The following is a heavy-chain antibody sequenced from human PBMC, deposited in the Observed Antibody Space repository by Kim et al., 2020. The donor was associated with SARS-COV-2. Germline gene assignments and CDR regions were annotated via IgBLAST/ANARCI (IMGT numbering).Heavy chain of an antibody. D-gene: IGHD3-16*01. CDR2: ALASSNST. Sequence: GGSLRLSCAASGFEFTGFTMHWVRQSSGKGLEWVAAALASSNSTFYADSVKGRFIVSRDNSKNVLFLQMNSLRADATAVYFCARSPKDGGGHWCRGTLVT. V-gene: IGHV3-23*01. J-gene: IGHJ4*02. CDR1: GFEFTGFT. CDR3: ARSPKDGGGH.